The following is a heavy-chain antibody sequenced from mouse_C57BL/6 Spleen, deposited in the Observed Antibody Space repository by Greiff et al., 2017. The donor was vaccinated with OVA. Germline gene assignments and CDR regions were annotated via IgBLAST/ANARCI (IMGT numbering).Heavy chain of an antibody. CDR2: IWSGGST. V-gene: IGHV2-2*01. CDR3: ARNWDDYDGYYFDY. CDR1: GFSLTSYG. J-gene: IGHJ2*01. Sequence: QVQLKESGPGLVQPSQSLSITCTVSGFSLTSYGVHWVRQSPGKGLEWLGVIWSGGSTDYNAAFISRLSISKDNSKSQVFFKMNSLQADDTAIYYCARNWDDYDGYYFDYWGQGTTLTVSS. D-gene: IGHD2-4*01.